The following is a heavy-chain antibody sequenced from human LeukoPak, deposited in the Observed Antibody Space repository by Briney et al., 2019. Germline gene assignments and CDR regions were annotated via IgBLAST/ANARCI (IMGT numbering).Heavy chain of an antibody. CDR1: GGSISSYY. J-gene: IGHJ6*02. Sequence: SETLSLTCTVSGGSISSYYWSWIRQPAGKGLEWIGRIYTSGSTNYNPSLKSRVTMSVDTSKNQFSLKLSSVTAADTAVYYCVGSPMPTVEHYGVDVWGQGTTVTVSS. D-gene: IGHD4-23*01. CDR3: VGSPMPTVEHYGVDV. CDR2: IYTSGST. V-gene: IGHV4-4*07.